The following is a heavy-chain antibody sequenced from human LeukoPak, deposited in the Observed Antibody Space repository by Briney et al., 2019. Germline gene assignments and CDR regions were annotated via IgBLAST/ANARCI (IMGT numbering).Heavy chain of an antibody. Sequence: PGGSLRLSCAAPGFTFSSYAINWVRQAPGKGLEWVSAIVGSGSSTYYADSVKGRFTISRDNSKNTLYLQMNSLRAEDTAVYYCAKDRVRFSSRVDAFDIWGRGTMVTVSS. CDR1: GFTFSSYA. CDR3: AKDRVRFSSRVDAFDI. CDR2: IVGSGSST. D-gene: IGHD6-13*01. V-gene: IGHV3-23*01. J-gene: IGHJ3*02.